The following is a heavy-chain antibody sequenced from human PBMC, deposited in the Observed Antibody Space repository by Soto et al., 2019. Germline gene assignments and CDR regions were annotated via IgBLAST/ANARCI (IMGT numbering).Heavy chain of an antibody. CDR3: AKRELGYWFDP. V-gene: IGHV3-23*01. CDR2: ISGSGGAT. CDR1: GFTFSTYV. D-gene: IGHD7-27*01. J-gene: IGHJ5*02. Sequence: EVQLLESGGGLVQPGGSLRLSCAASGFTFSTYVMRWVRQAPGKGLEWVSSISGSGGATYYADSVKGRFTISRDNSKNTLYLQMNSLRAEDTAVYYCAKRELGYWFDPWGQGTLVTVSS.